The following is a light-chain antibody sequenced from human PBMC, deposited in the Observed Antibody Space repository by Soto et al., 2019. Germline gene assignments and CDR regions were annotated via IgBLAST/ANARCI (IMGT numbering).Light chain of an antibody. CDR2: AAS. CDR3: QKQGT. CDR1: RSLSSSY. J-gene: IGKJ2*01. V-gene: IGKV3-20*01. Sequence: EIVLTQSPGTLSLSPGERATLSCRASRSLSSSYVVWYQQKPGQAPRLLIYAASRRATGIPDRFSGSGSATEYTLSSSRLEPEDFAVYYCQKQGTFSQGTKLEIK.